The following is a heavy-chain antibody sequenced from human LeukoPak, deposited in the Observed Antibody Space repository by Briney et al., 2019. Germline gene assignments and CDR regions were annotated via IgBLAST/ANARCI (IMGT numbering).Heavy chain of an antibody. CDR1: GGSISSSY. V-gene: IGHV4-59*01. D-gene: IGHD1-26*01. CDR3: ARDVPYYPY. CDR2: LYYSWST. Sequence: SETLSLTCTVSGGSISSSYWSWIRQPPGKGLEWIGYLYYSWSTNYNPSLKSRVTISVDTSKNQFSLKLSSVTAADTAVYYCARDVPYYPYWGKGPLVTVSS. J-gene: IGHJ4*02.